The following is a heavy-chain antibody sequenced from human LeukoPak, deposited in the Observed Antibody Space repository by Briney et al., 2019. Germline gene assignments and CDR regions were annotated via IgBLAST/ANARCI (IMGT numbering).Heavy chain of an antibody. Sequence: SETLSLTCTVSGGSISSYYWSWIRQPPGKGLEWIGYISYSGSTNYNPSLKSRVTISIDTSKNQFSLRLTSVTAADSAVYYCARGSDSKSTYFDYWGQGTLVTVSS. V-gene: IGHV4-59*01. CDR2: ISYSGST. J-gene: IGHJ4*02. CDR3: ARGSDSKSTYFDY. CDR1: GGSISSYY. D-gene: IGHD5-12*01.